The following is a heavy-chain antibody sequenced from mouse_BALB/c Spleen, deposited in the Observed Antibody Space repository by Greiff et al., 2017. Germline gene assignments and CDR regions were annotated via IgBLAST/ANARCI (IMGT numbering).Heavy chain of an antibody. CDR3: ARVGGNYPYYYAMDY. CDR1: GFTFSSYA. D-gene: IGHD2-1*01. CDR2: ISSGGSYT. Sequence: VESGGGLVKPGGSLKLSCAASGFTFSSYAMSWVRQSPEKRLEWVAEISSGGSYTYYPDTVTGRFTISRDNAKNTLYLEMSSLRSEDTAMYYCARVGGNYPYYYAMDYWGQGTSVTVSS. V-gene: IGHV5-9-4*01. J-gene: IGHJ4*01.